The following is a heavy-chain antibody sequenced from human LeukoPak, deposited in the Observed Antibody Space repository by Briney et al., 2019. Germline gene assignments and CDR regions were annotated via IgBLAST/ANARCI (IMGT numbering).Heavy chain of an antibody. CDR3: ARGHPGSIVPAAHLTAAVFDY. D-gene: IGHD2-2*01. J-gene: IGHJ4*02. CDR1: GDSVSSNSAA. CDR2: TYYRSKWYN. Sequence: SQTLSLTCAISGDSVSSNSAAWNWIRQSPSRGLEWLGRTYYRSKWYNDYAVSVKSRITINPDTSKNQFSLQLNSVTPEDTAVYYCARGHPGSIVPAAHLTAAVFDYWGQGTLVTVSS. V-gene: IGHV6-1*01.